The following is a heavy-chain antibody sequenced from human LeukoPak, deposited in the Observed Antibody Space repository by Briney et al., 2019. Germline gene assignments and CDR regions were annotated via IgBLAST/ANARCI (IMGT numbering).Heavy chain of an antibody. CDR3: ARDILDY. CDR1: AFIFSGHW. V-gene: IGHV3-7*03. D-gene: IGHD2-21*01. CDR2: IKQDGSEK. Sequence: QAGGSLRLSCEGSAFIFSGHWMNWVRQAPGKGLEWVANIKQDGSEKYYVDSVKGRFTISRDNAKNSLYLQMNSLRAEDTAVYYCARDILDYWAREPWSPSPQ. J-gene: IGHJ4*02.